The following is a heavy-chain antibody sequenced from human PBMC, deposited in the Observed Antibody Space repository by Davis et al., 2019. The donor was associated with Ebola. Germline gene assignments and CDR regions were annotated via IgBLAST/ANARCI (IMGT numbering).Heavy chain of an antibody. CDR2: INAGNGNT. J-gene: IGHJ1*01. CDR3: ARGSGSYFEYFQH. D-gene: IGHD1-26*01. V-gene: IGHV1-3*01. CDR1: GYTFTSYT. Sequence: ASVKVSCKASGYTFTSYTISWVRQAPGQRLEWMGCINAGNGNTKYSQKFQGRVTITRDTSASTAYMELSSLRSEETAVYYCARGSGSYFEYFQHWGQGTLVTVSS.